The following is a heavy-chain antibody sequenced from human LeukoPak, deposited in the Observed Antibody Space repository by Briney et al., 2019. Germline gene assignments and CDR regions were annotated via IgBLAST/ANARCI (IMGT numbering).Heavy chain of an antibody. CDR3: AKAHYYDSSGYSDY. V-gene: IGHV3-23*01. J-gene: IGHJ4*02. D-gene: IGHD3-22*01. Sequence: GGSLRLSCAASGFTFSSYAMSWVRQAPGKGLEWVSAISGSGGSTYYADSVKGRFTISRDNSKNTLYLQMNNLRAEDTAVYYCAKAHYYDSSGYSDYWGQGTLVTVSS. CDR2: ISGSGGST. CDR1: GFTFSSYA.